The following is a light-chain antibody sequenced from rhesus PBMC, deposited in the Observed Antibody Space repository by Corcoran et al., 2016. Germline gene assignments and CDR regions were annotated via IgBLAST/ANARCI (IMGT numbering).Light chain of an antibody. Sequence: DIQMTQSPSSLSASVGDTVTITCRASQSISSWLAWYQQKPGKAPKLLIYKASSLQSGVPSRLSGSGSGTDLTLTISSLHSEDFATYYCQQYSSSPYSFGQGTKVEIK. J-gene: IGKJ2*01. CDR1: QSISSW. CDR2: KAS. CDR3: QQYSSSPYS. V-gene: IGKV1-22*01.